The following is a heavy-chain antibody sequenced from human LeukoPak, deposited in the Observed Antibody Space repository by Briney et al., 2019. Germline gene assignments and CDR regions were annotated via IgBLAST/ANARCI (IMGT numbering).Heavy chain of an antibody. CDR1: GASVTSSY. CDR3: ARRRDGHNGWFDS. V-gene: IGHV4-59*02. J-gene: IGHJ5*01. D-gene: IGHD5-24*01. Sequence: SETLSLTCNVSGASVTSSYWAWVRQPPGKGLDWIGDIFFSLSTTYGPAFASRATISLDTSKNQFSLILTSVTAADTASYYCARRRDGHNGWFDSWGRGTVVTVSS. CDR2: IFFSLST.